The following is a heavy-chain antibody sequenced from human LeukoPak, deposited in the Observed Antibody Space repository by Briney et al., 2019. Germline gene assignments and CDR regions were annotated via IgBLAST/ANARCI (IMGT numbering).Heavy chain of an antibody. J-gene: IGHJ4*02. CDR2: ISGSGGSI. Sequence: GGSLRLSCAASGFTFSSYAMSWVRQAPGKGLKWVSAISGSGGSIYYADSVKGRFTISRDNSKNTLYLQMNSLRAEDTAVYYCAKIRNAVAGTNTYYFDYWGQGTLVTVSS. V-gene: IGHV3-23*01. CDR1: GFTFSSYA. D-gene: IGHD6-19*01. CDR3: AKIRNAVAGTNTYYFDY.